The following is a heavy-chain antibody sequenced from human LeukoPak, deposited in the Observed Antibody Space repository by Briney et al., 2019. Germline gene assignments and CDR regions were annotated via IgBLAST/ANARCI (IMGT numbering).Heavy chain of an antibody. J-gene: IGHJ6*02. V-gene: IGHV3-30*18. D-gene: IGHD5-12*01. CDR2: ISYDGSNK. CDR1: GFTFSSYG. Sequence: GGSLRLFCAASGFTFSSYGMHWVRQAPGKGLEWVAVISYDGSNKYYADSVKGRFTISRDNSKNTLYLQMNSLRAEDTAVYYCAKDRSGYDWGWDYYYGMDVWGQGTTVTVSS. CDR3: AKDRSGYDWGWDYYYGMDV.